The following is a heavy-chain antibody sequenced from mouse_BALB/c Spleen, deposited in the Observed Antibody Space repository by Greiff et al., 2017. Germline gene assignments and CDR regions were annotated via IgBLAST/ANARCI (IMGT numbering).Heavy chain of an antibody. CDR1: GFTFSSFG. Sequence: EVKVVESGGGLVQPGGSRKLSCASSGFTFSSFGMHWVRQAPEKGLEWVAYISSGSSTIYYADTVKGRFTISRDNPKNTLFLQMTSLRSEDTAMYYCARITTARDAMDYWGQGTSVTVSS. CDR2: ISSGSSTI. D-gene: IGHD1-2*01. CDR3: ARITTARDAMDY. V-gene: IGHV5-17*02. J-gene: IGHJ4*01.